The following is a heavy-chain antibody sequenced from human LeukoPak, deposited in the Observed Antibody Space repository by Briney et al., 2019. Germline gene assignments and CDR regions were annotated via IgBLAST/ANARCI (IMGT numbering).Heavy chain of an antibody. J-gene: IGHJ6*02. CDR3: AREDPQTTVPEGMDV. Sequence: PSETLSLTCTVSGGSISHYYWSWIRQSPGKGLEWIGYIYYSGTTNYNPSLKSRVTISIDTSRNQFSLQLRSVTAADTAVYYCAREDPQTTVPEGMDVWGQGTTVIVSS. V-gene: IGHV4-59*01. CDR1: GGSISHYY. D-gene: IGHD4-17*01. CDR2: IYYSGTT.